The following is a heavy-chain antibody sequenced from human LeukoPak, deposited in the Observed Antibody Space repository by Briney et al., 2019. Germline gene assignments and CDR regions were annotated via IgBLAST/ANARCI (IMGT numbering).Heavy chain of an antibody. CDR3: ARDVRWELLEAGFDY. J-gene: IGHJ4*02. D-gene: IGHD1-26*01. CDR2: IIPIFGTA. CDR1: GGTFSSNA. Sequence: SVKVSCKASGGTFSSNAISWVRQAPGQGLEWMGRIIPIFGTANYAQKFQGRVTITTDESTSTAYMELSSLRSEDTAVYYCARDVRWELLEAGFDYWGQGTLVTVSS. V-gene: IGHV1-69*05.